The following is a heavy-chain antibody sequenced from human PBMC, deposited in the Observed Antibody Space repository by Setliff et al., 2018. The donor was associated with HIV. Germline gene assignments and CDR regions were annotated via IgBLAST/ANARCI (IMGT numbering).Heavy chain of an antibody. CDR2: INTNTGNP. CDR3: ARGCNGGNCYHGSGWFDP. V-gene: IGHV7-4-1*02. CDR1: GYTFTGYY. D-gene: IGHD2-15*01. Sequence: GASVKVSCKASGYTFTGYYMHWVRQAPGQGLEWMGWINTNTGNPTYAQGFTGRFVFSLDTSVSTAYLQISSLKAEDTAMYYCARGCNGGNCYHGSGWFDPWGQGTLVTVSS. J-gene: IGHJ5*02.